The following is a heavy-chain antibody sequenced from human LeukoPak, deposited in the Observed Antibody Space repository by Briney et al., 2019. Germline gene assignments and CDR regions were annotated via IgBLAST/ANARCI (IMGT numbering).Heavy chain of an antibody. D-gene: IGHD2-15*01. CDR3: AREVIEGYCSGGSCRGVDY. V-gene: IGHV1-46*01. Sequence: ASVKVSCKASGYTFTSYYMHWVRQAPGQGLVWMGIINPSGGSTSYAQKFQGRVTMTRDTSTSTVYMELSSLRSEDTAVYYCAREVIEGYCSGGSCRGVDYWGQGTLVTVSS. J-gene: IGHJ4*02. CDR2: INPSGGST. CDR1: GYTFTSYY.